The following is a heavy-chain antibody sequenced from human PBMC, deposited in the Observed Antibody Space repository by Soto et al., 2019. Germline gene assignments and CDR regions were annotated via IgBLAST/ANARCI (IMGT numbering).Heavy chain of an antibody. D-gene: IGHD2-2*01. CDR3: ASAGVVPAEGWFDP. V-gene: IGHV4-31*03. Sequence: PSETLSLTCTVSGGSISSGGYYWSWIRQHPGKGLEWIGYIYYSGSTYYNPSLKSRVTISVDTSKNQFSLKLSSVTAADTAVYYCASAGVVPAEGWFDPWGQGTLVTVSS. J-gene: IGHJ5*02. CDR1: GGSISSGGYY. CDR2: IYYSGST.